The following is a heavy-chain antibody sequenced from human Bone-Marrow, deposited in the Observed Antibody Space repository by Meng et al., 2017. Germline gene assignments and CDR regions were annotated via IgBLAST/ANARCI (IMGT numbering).Heavy chain of an antibody. CDR2: INTDGSST. CDR3: ARFTPFDY. Sequence: EVHLWEAGGALVQLGGSLRLSCTASGFTFSSYWMHWVRQAPGKGPVWVSRINTDGSSTDYADSVKGRFTISRDNAKNTLYLQMNSLRAEDTAMYYCARFTPFDYWGQGTLVTVSS. CDR1: GFTFSSYW. J-gene: IGHJ4*02. V-gene: IGHV3-74*01.